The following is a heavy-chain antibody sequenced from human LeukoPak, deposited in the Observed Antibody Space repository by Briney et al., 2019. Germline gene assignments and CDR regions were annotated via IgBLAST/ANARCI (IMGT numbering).Heavy chain of an antibody. V-gene: IGHV4-34*01. CDR1: GGSFSGYY. CDR2: INLSGST. J-gene: IGHJ4*02. D-gene: IGHD3-22*01. Sequence: PSETLSLTCAVYGGSFSGYYWSWIRQPPGKGLEWIGEINLSGSTNYNPPLKSRATISVDTSKNQFSLKLSSVTAADTAVYYCARNEKTYCYDSSGYYFVWGQGTLVTVSS. CDR3: ARNEKTYCYDSSGYYFV.